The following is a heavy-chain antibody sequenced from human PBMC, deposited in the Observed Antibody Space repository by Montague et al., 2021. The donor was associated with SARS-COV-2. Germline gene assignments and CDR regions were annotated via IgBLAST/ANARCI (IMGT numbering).Heavy chain of an antibody. Sequence: SETLSLTCTVSGGSISSYYWSWIRQPPGKGLEWIGYIYYSGSTNYNPSLKSRVTISVDTSKNQFSLKLSSVTAADTAVYYCAGTPGQIAGDAFDIWGQGTMVTVSS. CDR3: AGTPGQIAGDAFDI. J-gene: IGHJ3*02. D-gene: IGHD2-21*01. CDR1: GGSISSYY. CDR2: IYYSGST. V-gene: IGHV4-59*01.